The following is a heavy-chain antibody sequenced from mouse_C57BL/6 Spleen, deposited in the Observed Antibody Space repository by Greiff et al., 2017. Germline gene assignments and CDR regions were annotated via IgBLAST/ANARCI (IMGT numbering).Heavy chain of an antibody. CDR1: GFTFSDYY. V-gene: IGHV5-16*01. CDR2: INYDGSST. J-gene: IGHJ2*01. CDR3: ARVQLRSILFDY. D-gene: IGHD3-2*02. Sequence: EVKLMESEGGLVQPGSSMKLSCTASGFTFSDYYMAWVRQVPEKGLEWVANINYDGSSTYYLDSLKSRFIISRDNAKNILYLQMSSLKSEDTATYYCARVQLRSILFDYWGQGTTLTVSS.